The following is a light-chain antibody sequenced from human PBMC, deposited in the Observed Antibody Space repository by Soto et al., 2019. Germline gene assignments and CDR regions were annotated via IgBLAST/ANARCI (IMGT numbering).Light chain of an antibody. CDR2: RNN. Sequence: QSVLTQPPSASGTPGQRVTISCSGSSSNIGSNYVYWYQQLPGTAPKLLIYRNNQRPSGVPDRFSGSKSGTSASLAISGLRSEDEADYYCTAWEDSGSGRGFGGGTKRTV. CDR3: TAWEDSGSGRG. J-gene: IGLJ3*02. V-gene: IGLV1-47*01. CDR1: SSNIGSNY.